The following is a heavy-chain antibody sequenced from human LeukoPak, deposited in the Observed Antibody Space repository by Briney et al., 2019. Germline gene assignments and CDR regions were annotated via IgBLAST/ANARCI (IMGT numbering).Heavy chain of an antibody. CDR3: AKGEGGSCSSSSCSTYFDY. J-gene: IGHJ4*02. D-gene: IGHD2-15*01. CDR2: ISGGDEST. Sequence: GGPLRLSCAASGFTFSTYAMNWVRQAPGKGLEWVSSISGGDESTYNANSVKGRFIISRDNSKNTLYLQMNGLRAEDTDIYYCAKGEGGSCSSSSCSTYFDYWGQGTLVTVSS. CDR1: GFTFSTYA. V-gene: IGHV3-23*01.